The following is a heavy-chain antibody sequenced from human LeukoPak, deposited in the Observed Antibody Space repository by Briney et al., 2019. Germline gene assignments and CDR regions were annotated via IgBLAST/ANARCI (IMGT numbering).Heavy chain of an antibody. Sequence: SETLSLTCTVSGGSVSSSSYYWGWIRQPPGKGLEWIGSIYYSGSTYYNPSLKSRVTISVDTSKNQFSLKLSSVTAADTAVYYCARQEGYTLTTTYYYYYMDVWGKGTTVTVSS. CDR1: GGSVSSSSYY. J-gene: IGHJ6*03. D-gene: IGHD4-11*01. CDR3: ARQEGYTLTTTYYYYYMDV. CDR2: IYYSGST. V-gene: IGHV4-39*01.